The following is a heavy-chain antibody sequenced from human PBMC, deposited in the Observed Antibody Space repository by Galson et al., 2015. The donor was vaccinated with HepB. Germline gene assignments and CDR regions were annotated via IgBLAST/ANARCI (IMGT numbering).Heavy chain of an antibody. Sequence: SVKVSCKASGGTFSSYAISWVRQAPGQGLEWMGGIIPIFGTANYAQKFQGRVTITADESTSTAYMELSSLRSEDTAVYYCARERYYDSSGYYYGLDYWGQGTLVTVSS. D-gene: IGHD3-22*01. CDR2: IIPIFGTA. CDR3: ARERYYDSSGYYYGLDY. CDR1: GGTFSSYA. V-gene: IGHV1-69*13. J-gene: IGHJ4*02.